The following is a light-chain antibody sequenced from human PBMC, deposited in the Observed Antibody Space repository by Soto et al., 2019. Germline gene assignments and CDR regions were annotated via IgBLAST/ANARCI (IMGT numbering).Light chain of an antibody. V-gene: IGKV3-20*01. J-gene: IGKJ5*01. CDR2: GAS. Sequence: EIVLTQSPGTLSLSPGERATLSCRASQSVSSSYLAWYQQKPGQAPRLLIYGASSRATGIPDRFSGSGSGTDFTLTINRLEPEDFAVYYCQQYRILPPTFGQGTRLEIK. CDR1: QSVSSSY. CDR3: QQYRILPPT.